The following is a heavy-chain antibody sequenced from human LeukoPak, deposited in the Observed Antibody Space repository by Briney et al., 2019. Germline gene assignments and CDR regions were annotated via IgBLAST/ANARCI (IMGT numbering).Heavy chain of an antibody. CDR2: ISINTNT. CDR1: GIAVSGNY. J-gene: IGHJ4*02. V-gene: IGHV3-53*01. CDR3: AIAQTWDGLFES. Sequence: GGSLTLSCAASGIAVSGNYMSWVRQTPGKGLEWVSFISINTNTFYADSVRGRFTISRDTSKNTLLLQMSSLRDEDSAIYYCAIAQTWDGLFESWGQGTLVTVSS. D-gene: IGHD1-26*01.